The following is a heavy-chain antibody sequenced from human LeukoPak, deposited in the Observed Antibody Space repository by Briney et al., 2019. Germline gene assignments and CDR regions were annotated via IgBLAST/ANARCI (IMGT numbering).Heavy chain of an antibody. Sequence: SETLSLTCTVSGGSISSYYWSWIRQPPGKGLEWIGYIYYSGSTNYNPSLKSRVTMSVDTSKNQFSLKLSSVTAADTAVYYCARGVTTGFDWFDPWGQGTLVTVSS. V-gene: IGHV4-59*12. D-gene: IGHD4-11*01. CDR2: IYYSGST. CDR1: GGSISSYY. CDR3: ARGVTTGFDWFDP. J-gene: IGHJ5*02.